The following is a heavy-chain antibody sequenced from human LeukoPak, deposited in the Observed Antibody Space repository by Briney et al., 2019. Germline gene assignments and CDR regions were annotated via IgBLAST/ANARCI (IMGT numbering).Heavy chain of an antibody. CDR1: GFIFSSYS. V-gene: IGHV3-48*01. J-gene: IGHJ4*02. CDR2: ISSSSSTI. D-gene: IGHD1-26*01. Sequence: PGGSLRLSCAASGFIFSSYSMNWVRQAPGKGLEWVSYISSSSSTIYYADSVKGRFTISRDNAKNSLYLQMSSLTAADTAVYYCAKDRSIGTYYTFDHWGQGTLVTVSS. CDR3: AKDRSIGTYYTFDH.